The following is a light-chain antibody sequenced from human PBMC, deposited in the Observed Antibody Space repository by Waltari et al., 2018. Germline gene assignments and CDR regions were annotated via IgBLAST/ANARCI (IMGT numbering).Light chain of an antibody. CDR2: GSS. Sequence: EIVLTQSPGTLSLSPGERATLSRRASQTVTSAYLAWYQQKPGQAPRLLIYGSSSRATGIPDRFSGSGSATDFTLTISRLEPEDFAMYFCQQYGSSHPFTFGQGTKLEIK. J-gene: IGKJ2*01. V-gene: IGKV3-20*01. CDR3: QQYGSSHPFT. CDR1: QTVTSAY.